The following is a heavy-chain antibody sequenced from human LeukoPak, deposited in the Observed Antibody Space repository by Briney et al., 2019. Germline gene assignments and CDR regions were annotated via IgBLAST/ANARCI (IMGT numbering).Heavy chain of an antibody. Sequence: PGGSLRLCCAASGFTFSNYGFHWVRQAPGKGLEWVAFIQYDGSNKYYADSVKGRFTISRDSSKNTLFLQMNSLRAEDTAVYYCAKELVPGARREIDYWGQGTLVTVSP. V-gene: IGHV3-30*02. CDR2: IQYDGSNK. CDR1: GFTFSNYG. D-gene: IGHD2-2*01. J-gene: IGHJ4*02. CDR3: AKELVPGARREIDY.